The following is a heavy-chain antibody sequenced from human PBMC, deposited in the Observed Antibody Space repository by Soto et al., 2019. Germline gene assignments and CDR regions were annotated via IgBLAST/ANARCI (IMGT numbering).Heavy chain of an antibody. V-gene: IGHV1-69*12. CDR1: GGTFSSYA. Sequence: QVQLVQSGAEVKKPGSSVKVSCKASGGTFSSYAISWVRQAPGQGLEWMGGIIPIFGTANYAQKFQGRGTITADESTSTAYMELSSLRSEDTAVYYCARGREIVVVVAAPYYYYGMDVWGQGTTVTVSS. D-gene: IGHD2-15*01. CDR2: IIPIFGTA. CDR3: ARGREIVVVVAAPYYYYGMDV. J-gene: IGHJ6*02.